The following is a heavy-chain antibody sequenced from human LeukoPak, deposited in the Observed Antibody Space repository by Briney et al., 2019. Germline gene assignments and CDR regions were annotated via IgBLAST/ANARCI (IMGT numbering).Heavy chain of an antibody. CDR3: ARGGRSSVYGIVVVVAAARAFDI. J-gene: IGHJ3*02. V-gene: IGHV4-34*01. Sequence: SETLSLTCAVYGGSFSGYYWSWIRQPPGKGLEWIGEINHSGSTNYNPSLKSRVTISVDTSKNQFSLKLSSVTAADTAVYYCARGGRSSVYGIVVVVAAARAFDIRGQGTMVTVSS. CDR2: INHSGST. CDR1: GGSFSGYY. D-gene: IGHD2-15*01.